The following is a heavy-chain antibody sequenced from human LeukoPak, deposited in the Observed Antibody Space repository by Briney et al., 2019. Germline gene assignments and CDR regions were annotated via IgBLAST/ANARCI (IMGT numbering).Heavy chain of an antibody. CDR1: GYTFTSYY. D-gene: IGHD2-15*01. J-gene: IGHJ5*02. Sequence: ASVKVSCKASGYTFTSYYMHWVRQAPGQGLEWMGIINPSGGSTSYAQKFQGRVTMTRDTSISTAYMELSRLRSDDTAVYYCARDHHYYCSGGSCSPQFLFDPWGQGTLVTVSS. V-gene: IGHV1-46*01. CDR3: ARDHHYYCSGGSCSPQFLFDP. CDR2: INPSGGST.